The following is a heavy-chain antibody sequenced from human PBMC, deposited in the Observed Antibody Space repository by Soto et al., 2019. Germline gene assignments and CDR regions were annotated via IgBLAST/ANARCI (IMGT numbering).Heavy chain of an antibody. CDR2: TVPIFGTA. CDR1: GGTFSFYA. CDR3: AGEGYYGSGSFMGFNY. Sequence: SVKVSCTASGGTFSFYAISWGRQAPEQGLEWMGGTVPIFGTANYAQKFQGRVTITADKSTSTAYMGLSSLRSEDTAAYYSAGEGYYGSGSFMGFNYWRQGTRV. J-gene: IGHJ4*02. D-gene: IGHD3-10*01. V-gene: IGHV1-69*06.